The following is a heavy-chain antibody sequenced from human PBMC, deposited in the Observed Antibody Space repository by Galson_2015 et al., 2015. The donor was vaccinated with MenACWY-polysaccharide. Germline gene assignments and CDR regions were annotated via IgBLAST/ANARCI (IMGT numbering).Heavy chain of an antibody. D-gene: IGHD2-15*01. J-gene: IGHJ4*02. CDR2: ISSSGGST. Sequence: SLRLSCADSGFSFSSYAINWVRQAPGKGLEWVAGISSSGGSTQFAGSVKGRFTISRDNSQNTVHLQMNSLRVEDTALYYCAAGYFRYDYWGQGTPVTVSS. CDR3: AAGYFRYDY. V-gene: IGHV3-23*01. CDR1: GFSFSSYA.